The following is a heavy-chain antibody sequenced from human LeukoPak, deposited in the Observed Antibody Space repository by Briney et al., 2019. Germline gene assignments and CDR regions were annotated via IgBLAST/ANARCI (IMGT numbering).Heavy chain of an antibody. CDR3: ARQAHNWNYSLFDY. D-gene: IGHD1-7*01. J-gene: IGHJ4*02. V-gene: IGHV4-61*02. Sequence: SETLSLTCTVSGGSISSGSYYWSWIRQPAGKGLEWIGRIYTSGSTNYNPSLKSRVTMSVDTSKNQFSLKLSSVTAADTAVYYCARQAHNWNYSLFDYWGQGTLVTVSS. CDR1: GGSISSGSYY. CDR2: IYTSGST.